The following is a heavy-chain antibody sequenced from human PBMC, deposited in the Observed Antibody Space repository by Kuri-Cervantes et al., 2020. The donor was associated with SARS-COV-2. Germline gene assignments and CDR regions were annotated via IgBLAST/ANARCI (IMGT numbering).Heavy chain of an antibody. V-gene: IGHV3-33*01. CDR1: GFTSSNCG. Sequence: GGSLRLSCVASGFTSSNCGMHWVRQAPGKGLEWVAVIWYDGRNKYYAESVKGRFTISRDNSKNTLFLQMDGLRAGDTAVYYCARDLSSGLWAFDYWGQGTLVTVSS. CDR3: ARDLSSGLWAFDY. CDR2: IWYDGRNK. J-gene: IGHJ4*02. D-gene: IGHD5-18*01.